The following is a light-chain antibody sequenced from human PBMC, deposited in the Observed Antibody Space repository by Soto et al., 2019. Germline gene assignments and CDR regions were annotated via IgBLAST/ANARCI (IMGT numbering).Light chain of an antibody. J-gene: IGKJ2*01. V-gene: IGKV1-5*01. CDR1: QTVERW. Sequence: DIQMTQSPSTLSASVGDRVIITCRASQTVERWMAWYQQKPGKAPKLLISDVSTLERGVPSRFSGSGSATEFTLTISGLQPDDFATYYCQQHKDSAYPFGQGTKVES. CDR3: QQHKDSAYP. CDR2: DVS.